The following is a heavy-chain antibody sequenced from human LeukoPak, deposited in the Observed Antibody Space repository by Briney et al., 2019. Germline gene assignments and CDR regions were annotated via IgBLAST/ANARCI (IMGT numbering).Heavy chain of an antibody. J-gene: IGHJ4*02. D-gene: IGHD2-2*02. CDR2: FDPEDGET. V-gene: IGHV1-24*01. CDR1: GYTLTELS. CDR3: ATFRCSSTSCYIGFDY. Sequence: ASVKVSCKVSGYTLTELSMHWVRQAPGKGLEWMGGFDPEDGETICAQKFQGRVTMTEDTSTDTAYMELSSLRSEDTAVYYCATFRCSSTSCYIGFDYWGQGTLVTVSS.